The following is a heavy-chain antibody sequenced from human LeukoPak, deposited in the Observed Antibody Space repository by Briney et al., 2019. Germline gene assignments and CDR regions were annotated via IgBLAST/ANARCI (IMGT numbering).Heavy chain of an antibody. D-gene: IGHD3-10*01. CDR1: GFTFDDYA. V-gene: IGHV3-9*01. Sequence: GGSLRLSCAASGFTFDDYAMHWVRQAPGKGLEWVSGISWNSGSIGYADSVKGRFTISRDNAKNSLYLQMNSLRAEDTALYYCAKDMGYGSGLEYYGMDVWGQGTTVTVSS. CDR3: AKDMGYGSGLEYYGMDV. J-gene: IGHJ6*02. CDR2: ISWNSGSI.